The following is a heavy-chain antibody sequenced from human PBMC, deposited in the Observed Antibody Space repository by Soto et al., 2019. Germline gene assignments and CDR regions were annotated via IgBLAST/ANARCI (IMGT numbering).Heavy chain of an antibody. Sequence: ASVTVSCKFSGYTLTELSIQWVRHAPGKGLEWMGGFDPEDGETIYAQKFQGRVTMTEDTSTDTAYMELSSLRSEDTAVYYCAPGEDGYYYDSSGYKYWGQGTLVTVSS. V-gene: IGHV1-24*01. CDR2: FDPEDGET. CDR1: GYTLTELS. J-gene: IGHJ4*02. D-gene: IGHD3-22*01. CDR3: APGEDGYYYDSSGYKY.